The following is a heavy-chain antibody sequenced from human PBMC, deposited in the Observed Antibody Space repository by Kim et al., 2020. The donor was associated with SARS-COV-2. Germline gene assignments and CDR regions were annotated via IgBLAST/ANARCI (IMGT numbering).Heavy chain of an antibody. J-gene: IGHJ4*02. V-gene: IGHV3-23*01. D-gene: IGHD1-26*01. CDR3: AKVGGSYHHLGRAFDY. CDR2: ISGSGGST. Sequence: GGSLRLSCAASGFTFSSYAMSWVRQAPGKGLEWVSAISGSGGSTYYADSVKGRFTISRDNSKNTLYLQMNSLRAEDTAVYYCAKVGGSYHHLGRAFDYWGQGTLVTVSS. CDR1: GFTFSSYA.